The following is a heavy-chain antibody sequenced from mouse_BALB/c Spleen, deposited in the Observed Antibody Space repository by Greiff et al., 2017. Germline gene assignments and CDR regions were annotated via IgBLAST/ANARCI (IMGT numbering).Heavy chain of an antibody. D-gene: IGHD1-1*01. CDR1: GYTFTSYT. J-gene: IGHJ4*01. CDR3: ARDSVGATGAMDY. V-gene: IGHV1-4*01. CDR2: INPSSGYT. Sequence: LQESGAELARPGASVKMSCKASGYTFTSYTMHWVKQRPGQGLEWIGYINPSSGYTNYNQKFKDKATLTADKSSSTAYMQLSSLTSEDSAVYYCARDSVGATGAMDYWGQGTSGTGSS.